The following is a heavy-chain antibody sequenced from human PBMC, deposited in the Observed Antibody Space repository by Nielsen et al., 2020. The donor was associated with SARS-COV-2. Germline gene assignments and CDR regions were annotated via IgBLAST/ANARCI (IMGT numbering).Heavy chain of an antibody. CDR3: AKAWAMTTASNIYYFYGMDV. CDR1: GFTVSSNY. Sequence: GESLKISCAASGFTVSSNYMSWVRQAPGKGLEWVSVIYSGGSTYYADSVKGRFTISRHNSKNTLYLQMNSLRAEDTALYYCAKAWAMTTASNIYYFYGMDVWGQGTTVIVSS. J-gene: IGHJ6*02. CDR2: IYSGGST. V-gene: IGHV3-53*04. D-gene: IGHD4-17*01.